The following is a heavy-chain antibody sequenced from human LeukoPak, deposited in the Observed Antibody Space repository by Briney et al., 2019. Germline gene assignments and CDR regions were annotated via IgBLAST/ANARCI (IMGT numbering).Heavy chain of an antibody. J-gene: IGHJ4*02. V-gene: IGHV4-4*07. Sequence: QSSETLSLTCTVSGGSISSHSWSWIRQPAGKGLEWIGRIFTSGSTYYNPSLKSRVIMSVDTSKNQFSLKLSSVTAADTAVYYCARDRYYYGSGSYNYFDYWGQGTLVTVSS. CDR1: GGSISSHS. CDR2: IFTSGST. CDR3: ARDRYYYGSGSYNYFDY. D-gene: IGHD3-10*01.